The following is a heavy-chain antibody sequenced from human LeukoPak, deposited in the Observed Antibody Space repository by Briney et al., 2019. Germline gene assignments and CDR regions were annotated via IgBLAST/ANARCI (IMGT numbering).Heavy chain of an antibody. Sequence: GESLKISCKGSGYSFTSYWIGWVRQMPGKGLGWMGIIYPGDPGTTYSPSFQGQVTISVDKSISTAYLQWSSLKASDSAMYYCANGAVGSTGYFDHWGQGTLVTVSS. CDR2: IYPGDPGT. D-gene: IGHD4/OR15-4a*01. CDR1: GYSFTSYW. V-gene: IGHV5-51*01. CDR3: ANGAVGSTGYFDH. J-gene: IGHJ4*02.